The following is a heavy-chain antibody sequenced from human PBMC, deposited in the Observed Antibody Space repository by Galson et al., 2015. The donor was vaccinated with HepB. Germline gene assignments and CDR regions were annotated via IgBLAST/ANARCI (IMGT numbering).Heavy chain of an antibody. CDR1: GFAFSTYA. D-gene: IGHD1-14*01. CDR2: INNFKDGGGA. Sequence: SLRHSCAASGFAFSTYAMSWVRQAPGKGLEWVSGINNFKDGGGAYHADSAKGRFTVSRDDSRNTLYLQINSLTAEDTAVYYCTTDLRRGSEYWGQGTLVTVSS. CDR3: TTDLRRGSEY. V-gene: IGHV3-23*01. J-gene: IGHJ4*02.